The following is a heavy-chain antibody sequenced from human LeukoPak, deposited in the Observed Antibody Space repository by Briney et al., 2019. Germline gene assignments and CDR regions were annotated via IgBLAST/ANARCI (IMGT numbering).Heavy chain of an antibody. D-gene: IGHD2-2*01. CDR1: GFTFSDYY. CDR3: ARETLVVVPAGSLNWFDP. Sequence: GGSLRLSCAASGFTFSDYYMSWIRQAPGKGLEWVSYISSSGSTIYYADSVKGRFTISRDNAKNSLYLQMNSLRDEDTAVYYCARETLVVVPAGSLNWFDPWGQGTLVTVSS. V-gene: IGHV3-11*04. J-gene: IGHJ5*02. CDR2: ISSSGSTI.